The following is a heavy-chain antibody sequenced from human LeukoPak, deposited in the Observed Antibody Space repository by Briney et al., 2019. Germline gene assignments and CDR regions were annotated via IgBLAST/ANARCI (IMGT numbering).Heavy chain of an antibody. CDR1: GLTFSSYA. CDR3: AKSRSYYYDSSAYFDY. V-gene: IGHV3-23*01. D-gene: IGHD3-22*01. CDR2: ISGSGGST. J-gene: IGHJ4*02. Sequence: PGGSLRLSCAASGLTFSSYAMSWVRQAPGKGLEWVSAISGSGGSTYYADSVKGRFTISRDNSKNTLYLQMNSLRAEDTAVYYCAKSRSYYYDSSAYFDYWGQGTLVTVSS.